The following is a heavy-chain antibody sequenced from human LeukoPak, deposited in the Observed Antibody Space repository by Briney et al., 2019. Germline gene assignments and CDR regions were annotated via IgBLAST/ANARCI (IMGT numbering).Heavy chain of an antibody. CDR2: ISSSSSLI. CDR3: ARTGIAAAWTDY. Sequence: PGGSLRLSCAASGFTFSSSDMDWVRQAPGKGLEWVASISSSSSLIYYTGSVKGRFTISRDNAKNSLYLQMNSLRAEDTAVYYCARTGIAAAWTDYWGQGTLVTVSS. CDR1: GFTFSSSD. V-gene: IGHV3-21*01. J-gene: IGHJ4*02. D-gene: IGHD6-13*01.